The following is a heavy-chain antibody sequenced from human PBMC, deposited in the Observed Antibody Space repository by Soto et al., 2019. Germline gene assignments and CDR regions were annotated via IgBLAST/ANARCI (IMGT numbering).Heavy chain of an antibody. V-gene: IGHV4-61*01. Sequence: PSETLSLTCTVSGGSVSSASYYWSWIRQPPGKGLEWIGYIYYSGSTSYNPSLKSRVTISVDTSRNQFSLKLRSVTAADTAVYYCARDGARGTYNWFAPWGQGTLVTVSS. CDR2: IYYSGST. CDR3: ARDGARGTYNWFAP. D-gene: IGHD1-1*01. J-gene: IGHJ5*02. CDR1: GGSVSSASYY.